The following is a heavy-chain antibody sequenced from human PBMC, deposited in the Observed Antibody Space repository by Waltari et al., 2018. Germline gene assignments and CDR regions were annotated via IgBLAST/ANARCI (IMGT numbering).Heavy chain of an antibody. Sequence: EVQLVDSGGGLVQPGGSLRVSGAASGFTFSTTWMSWVRQAPGKGLEWVASIKEDGSVQYYVDSVKGRFTISRDNAKNSLYLQMNSLRPEDTAVDFCARAHDWGQGTGVTVSS. CDR1: GFTFSTTW. CDR2: IKEDGSVQ. J-gene: IGHJ4*02. V-gene: IGHV3-7*04. CDR3: ARAHD.